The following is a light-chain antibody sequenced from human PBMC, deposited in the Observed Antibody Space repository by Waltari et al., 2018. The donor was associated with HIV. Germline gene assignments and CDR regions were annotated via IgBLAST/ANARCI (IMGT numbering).Light chain of an antibody. CDR1: QSISSW. V-gene: IGKV1-5*03. J-gene: IGKJ2*01. Sequence: DIQMTQSPSTLSASVGDRVTITFRASQSISSWLAWYQQKPGKAPKLLIYKASSLESGVPSRFSGSGAGKEFTLTISSLQADDFATYDCQQYNSYSYTFGQGTKLEIK. CDR3: QQYNSYSYT. CDR2: KAS.